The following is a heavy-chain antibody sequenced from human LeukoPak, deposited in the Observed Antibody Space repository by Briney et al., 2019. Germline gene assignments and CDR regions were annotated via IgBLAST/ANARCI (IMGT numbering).Heavy chain of an antibody. CDR1: GFTFSSYA. CDR2: ISYDGSNK. CDR3: ARDYYYDSGFGGYYFDY. J-gene: IGHJ4*02. V-gene: IGHV3-30*04. Sequence: GGSLTLSCAPSGFTFSSYAMHWVRQAPGKGLEWVAFISYDGSNKYYTDSVKEPFTISRDNSKNTLYLQINSLRAEDTAVYYCARDYYYDSGFGGYYFDYWGQGTLVTVSS. D-gene: IGHD3-22*01.